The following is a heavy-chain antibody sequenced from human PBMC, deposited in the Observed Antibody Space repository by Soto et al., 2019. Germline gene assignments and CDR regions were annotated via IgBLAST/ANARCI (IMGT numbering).Heavy chain of an antibody. CDR2: INPKSGGT. D-gene: IGHD3-22*01. CDR1: GYTFSAYY. V-gene: IGHV1-2*02. CDR3: ARGGPFAYDSSGYSVY. J-gene: IGHJ4*02. Sequence: ASVKVSCKTSGYTFSAYYMHWVRQAPGQGLEWMGWINPKSGGTLYAQKFQGRVTMTRDTSISTAYMELSRLRSDDTAVYYCARGGPFAYDSSGYSVYWGQGXLVTVSS.